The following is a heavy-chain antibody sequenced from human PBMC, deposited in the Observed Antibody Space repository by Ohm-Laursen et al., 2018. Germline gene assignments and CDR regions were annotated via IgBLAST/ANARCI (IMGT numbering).Heavy chain of an antibody. CDR2: IYHSGST. Sequence: PSQTLSLTCAVSDYSLSSGYYWGWIRQPPGKGLEWIGSIYHSGSTYYNPSLKSRVTISVDTSKNQFSLKLSSVTAADTAVYYCASARGYSYGQSYWYFDLWGRGTLVTVSS. V-gene: IGHV4-38-2*01. CDR3: ASARGYSYGQSYWYFDL. D-gene: IGHD5-18*01. CDR1: DYSLSSGYY. J-gene: IGHJ2*01.